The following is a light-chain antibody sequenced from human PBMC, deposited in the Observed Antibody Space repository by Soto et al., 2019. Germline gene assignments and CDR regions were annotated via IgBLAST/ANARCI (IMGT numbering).Light chain of an antibody. CDR1: SSDIGAYDY. V-gene: IGLV2-14*01. CDR3: SSYTSSSTLVV. Sequence: QSALTQPASLSGSPGQSITISCTGTSSDIGAYDYVSWFQQHPGKAPKLMISEVNNRPSGVSNRFSGSKSGNTASLTISGLQAEDEADYYCSSYTSSSTLVVFGTGTKV. CDR2: EVN. J-gene: IGLJ1*01.